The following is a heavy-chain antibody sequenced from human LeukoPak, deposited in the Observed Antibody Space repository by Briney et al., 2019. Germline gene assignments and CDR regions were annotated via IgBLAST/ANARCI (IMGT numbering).Heavy chain of an antibody. CDR2: ISSSTT. D-gene: IGHD3-22*01. Sequence: GGSLRLSCAASGFTFSQFWMDWVRQAPGKGLEWVSYISSSTTYYADSVKGRFTISRDNAKNSLYLQMNSLRDEDTAVYYCARPALGVYDSSGSYYEPFDYWGQGTLVTVSS. J-gene: IGHJ4*02. CDR1: GFTFSQFW. CDR3: ARPALGVYDSSGSYYEPFDY. V-gene: IGHV3-48*02.